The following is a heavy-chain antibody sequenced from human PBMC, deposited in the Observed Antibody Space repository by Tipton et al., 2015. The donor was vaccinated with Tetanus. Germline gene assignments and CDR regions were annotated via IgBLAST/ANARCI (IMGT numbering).Heavy chain of an antibody. V-gene: IGHV4-39*01. Sequence: TLSLTCNVSGDSISSGPDFWGWIRQPPGKKPEWIGSIYHSGITYYNPSLKSRVTISVDTSKNQFSLKLSSVTAADTAVYYCARATMVRGVLYMDVWGQGTTVTVSS. CDR1: GDSISSGPDF. CDR3: ARATMVRGVLYMDV. D-gene: IGHD3-10*01. CDR2: IYHSGIT. J-gene: IGHJ6*02.